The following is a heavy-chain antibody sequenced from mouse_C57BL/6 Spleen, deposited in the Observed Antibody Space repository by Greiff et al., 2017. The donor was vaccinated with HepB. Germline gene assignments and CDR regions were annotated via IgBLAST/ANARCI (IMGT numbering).Heavy chain of an antibody. CDR2: ISDGGSYT. J-gene: IGHJ1*03. Sequence: EVMLVESGGGLVKPGGSLKLSCAASGFTFSSYAMSWVRQTPEKRLEWVATISDGGSYTYYPDNVKGRFTISRDNAKNNLYLQMSHLKSEDTAMYYCASDGYTGYFDVWGTGTTVTVSS. CDR1: GFTFSSYA. D-gene: IGHD2-3*01. V-gene: IGHV5-4*03. CDR3: ASDGYTGYFDV.